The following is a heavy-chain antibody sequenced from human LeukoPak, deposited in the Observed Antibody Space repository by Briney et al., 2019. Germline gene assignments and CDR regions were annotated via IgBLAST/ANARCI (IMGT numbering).Heavy chain of an antibody. CDR1: GGPISNYY. Sequence: PSETLSLTCTVSGGPISNYYWSWIRQPPGKGLEWIGYIYYSGSTNYKPSLKSRVTISVDTSKNQFSLKLSSVTAADTAVYYCARGGYYGSGNDFRFDPWGQGTLVTVSS. CDR3: ARGGYYGSGNDFRFDP. CDR2: IYYSGST. V-gene: IGHV4-59*01. D-gene: IGHD3-10*01. J-gene: IGHJ5*02.